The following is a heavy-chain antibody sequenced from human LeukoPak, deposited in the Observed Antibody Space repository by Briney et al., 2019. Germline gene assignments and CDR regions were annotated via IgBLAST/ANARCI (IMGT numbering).Heavy chain of an antibody. Sequence: SETLSLTCAVYGGSFSGYYWSWIRQPPGKGLEWIGEINHSGSTIYNPSLKSRVTISVDTSKNQFSLKLSSVTAADTAVYYCARKDRYYYGSGSYGIDYWGQGTLVTVSS. CDR1: GGSFSGYY. CDR2: INHSGST. V-gene: IGHV4-34*01. J-gene: IGHJ4*02. D-gene: IGHD3-10*01. CDR3: ARKDRYYYGSGSYGIDY.